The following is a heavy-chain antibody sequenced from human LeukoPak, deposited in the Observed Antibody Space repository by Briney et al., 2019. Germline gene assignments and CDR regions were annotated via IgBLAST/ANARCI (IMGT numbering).Heavy chain of an antibody. D-gene: IGHD2-2*01. V-gene: IGHV1-8*01. Sequence: GASVKVSCKTSGYTFTNYDINWVRQATGQGLEWMGWMNPNSGNTGYAQKFQGRVTMTRNTSISTAYMELSSLRSEDPAVYYCARPHCSSTDCHPPEWFDPWGQGTLVTVSS. CDR1: GYTFTNYD. CDR2: MNPNSGNT. J-gene: IGHJ5*02. CDR3: ARPHCSSTDCHPPEWFDP.